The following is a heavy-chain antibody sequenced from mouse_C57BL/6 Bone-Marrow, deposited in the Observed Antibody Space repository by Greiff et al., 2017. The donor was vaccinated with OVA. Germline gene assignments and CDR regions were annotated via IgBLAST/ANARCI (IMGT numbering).Heavy chain of an antibody. D-gene: IGHD1-1*01. CDR2: SRNKANDYTT. J-gene: IGHJ1*03. Sequence: EVQLMESGGGLVQSGRSLRLSCATSGFTFSDFYMEWVRQAPGKGLEWIAASRNKANDYTTEYSASVKGRFIVSRDTSQSILYLQMNALRAEDTAIYYCARDAAGSSPSYWYFDVWGTGTTVTVSS. CDR3: ARDAAGSSPSYWYFDV. CDR1: GFTFSDFY. V-gene: IGHV7-1*01.